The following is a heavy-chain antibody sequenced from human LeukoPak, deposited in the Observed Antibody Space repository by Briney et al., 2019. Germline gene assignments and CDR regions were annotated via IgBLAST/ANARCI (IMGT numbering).Heavy chain of an antibody. J-gene: IGHJ4*02. Sequence: GGSLRLSCAASGFTFSSYGMHWVRQAPGKGLEWVAFIRYDGSNKYYADSVKGRFTISRDNSKNTLYLQMNSLRAEDTAVYYCARDRHSIAVAGTSFDYWGQGTLVTVSS. CDR3: ARDRHSIAVAGTSFDY. V-gene: IGHV3-30*02. CDR1: GFTFSSYG. D-gene: IGHD6-19*01. CDR2: IRYDGSNK.